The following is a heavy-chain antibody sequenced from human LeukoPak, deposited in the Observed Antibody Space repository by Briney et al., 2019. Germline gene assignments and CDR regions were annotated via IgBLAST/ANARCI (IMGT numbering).Heavy chain of an antibody. CDR3: AREAIHGMDV. Sequence: GGSLRLSCAASGFTFGSYAMSWVRQTPGKGLEWVSYISGRGGSTFYADSVKGRLTISRDNSKNTLYLQMNSLRAEDTAVYYCAREAIHGMDVWGQGTTVTVSS. J-gene: IGHJ6*02. CDR2: ISGRGGST. V-gene: IGHV3-23*01. D-gene: IGHD2-2*02. CDR1: GFTFGSYA.